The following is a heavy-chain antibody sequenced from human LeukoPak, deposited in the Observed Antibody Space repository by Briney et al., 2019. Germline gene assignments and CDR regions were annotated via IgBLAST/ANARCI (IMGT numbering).Heavy chain of an antibody. CDR3: AGYSSGWFGAFHI. CDR2: ISSSGGTI. V-gene: IGHV3-11*04. D-gene: IGHD6-19*01. J-gene: IGHJ3*02. CDR1: GFTFSDYY. Sequence: PGGSLRLSCAASGFTFSDYYMNWIRQAPGKGLEWISYISSSGGTIYYADSVKGRFTISRDNAKNSLYLHMNSLRAEDTAVYYCAGYSSGWFGAFHIWGQGTMVTVSS.